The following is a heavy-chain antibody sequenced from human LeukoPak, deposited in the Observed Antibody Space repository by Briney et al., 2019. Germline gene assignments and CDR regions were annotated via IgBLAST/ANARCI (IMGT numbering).Heavy chain of an antibody. Sequence: GASVKVSCKASGYTFTSYDINWVRQAPGQGLEWMGIINPSGGSTSYAQKFQGRVTMTRDTSTNTVYMELSSLRSEDTAVYYCARDQWLRSMMGEIDYWGQGTLVTVSS. D-gene: IGHD5-12*01. V-gene: IGHV1-46*01. CDR1: GYTFTSYD. CDR2: INPSGGST. CDR3: ARDQWLRSMMGEIDY. J-gene: IGHJ4*02.